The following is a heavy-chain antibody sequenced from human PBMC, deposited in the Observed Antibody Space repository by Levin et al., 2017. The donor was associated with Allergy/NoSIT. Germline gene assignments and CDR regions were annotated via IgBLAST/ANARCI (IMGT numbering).Heavy chain of an antibody. J-gene: IGHJ4*02. CDR2: ISAYNGNT. V-gene: IGHV1-18*01. CDR3: AREGPIYYDSSAWIDY. CDR1: GYTFTSYG. Sequence: PGGSLRLSCKASGYTFTSYGISWVRQAPGQGLEWMGWISAYNGNTNYAQNLQGRVTMTTDTSTSTAYMELRSLRSDDTAVYYCAREGPIYYDSSAWIDYWGQGTLVTVSS. D-gene: IGHD3-22*01.